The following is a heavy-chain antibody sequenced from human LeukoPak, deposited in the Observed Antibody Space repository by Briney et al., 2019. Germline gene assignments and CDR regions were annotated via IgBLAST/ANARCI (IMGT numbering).Heavy chain of an antibody. J-gene: IGHJ6*03. CDR1: GYSITSGPY. CDR3: ARDLGVNYYYYMDV. Sequence: PSETLSLTCNVSGYSITSGPYWGWIRQPPGKGLEWIGEIYHSGSTNYNPSLKSRVTISVDTSKNQFSLKLSSVTAADTAVYYCARDLGVNYYYYMDVWGKGTTVTVSS. D-gene: IGHD2-21*01. CDR2: IYHSGST. V-gene: IGHV4-38-2*02.